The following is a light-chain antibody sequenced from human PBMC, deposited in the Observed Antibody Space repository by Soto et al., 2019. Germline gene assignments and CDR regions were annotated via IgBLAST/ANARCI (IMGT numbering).Light chain of an antibody. J-gene: IGKJ3*01. Sequence: EIVLTQSPGTLSLSPGERATLSCRASQSISSKLAWYQQKPGQAPRLLISGASSRATGIPDRFSGSGSGSDFTLTISRLEAEDFAVYYCQQRSNWPPRFTFGPGTKVDIK. CDR1: QSISSK. CDR2: GAS. CDR3: QQRSNWPPRFT. V-gene: IGKV3D-20*02.